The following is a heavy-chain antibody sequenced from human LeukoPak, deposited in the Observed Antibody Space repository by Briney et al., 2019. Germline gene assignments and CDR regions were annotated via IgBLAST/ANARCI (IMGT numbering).Heavy chain of an antibody. CDR2: IYPGDSET. Sequence: GQSLKISCRSSGDSFSNYWIGWVRQMPGEGLEWMGVIYPGDSETKYSPSFQGQVTFSVDRSITTTFLQWSSLKASDSAIYYCAKYAGCSIRNFYYKSMDVWGQGTAVTVSS. CDR3: AKYAGCSIRNFYYKSMDV. J-gene: IGHJ6*02. CDR1: GDSFSNYW. V-gene: IGHV5-51*01. D-gene: IGHD2-2*01.